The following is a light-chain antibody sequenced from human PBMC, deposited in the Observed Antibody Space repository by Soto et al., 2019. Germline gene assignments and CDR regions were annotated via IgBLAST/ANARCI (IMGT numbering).Light chain of an antibody. Sequence: EIVLTQSPATLSLSPGEGATLSCRASQSVSNYLAWYRQKPGQAPRXLIFDASNRAAGIPARFSGSGSGADFSLTISSLEPEDFEVYDCQQRAGWPTTFRQGTRLEIK. V-gene: IGKV3-11*01. CDR2: DAS. CDR1: QSVSNY. J-gene: IGKJ5*01. CDR3: QQRAGWPTT.